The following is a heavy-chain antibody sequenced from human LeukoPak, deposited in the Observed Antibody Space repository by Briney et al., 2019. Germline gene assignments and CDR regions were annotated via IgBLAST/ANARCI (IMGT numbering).Heavy chain of an antibody. CDR3: ARDQSGYYDSKEFDY. V-gene: IGHV3-38-3*01. Sequence: GGSLRLSCAVSGFTVSSNEMSWVRQAPGKGLEWVSSISGGSTYYADSRKGRFTISRDNSKNTLYLQMGSLRAEDMAVYYCARDQSGYYDSKEFDYWGQGTLVTVSS. CDR2: ISGGST. CDR1: GFTVSSNE. D-gene: IGHD3-22*01. J-gene: IGHJ4*02.